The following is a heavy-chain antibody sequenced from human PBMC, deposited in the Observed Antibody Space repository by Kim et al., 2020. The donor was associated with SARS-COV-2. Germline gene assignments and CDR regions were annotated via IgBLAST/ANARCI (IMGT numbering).Heavy chain of an antibody. D-gene: IGHD6-19*01. Sequence: SETLSLTCTVSGGSISSGGYYWSCIRPHPGKGLEWIGYIYYSGSTYYNPSLKSRVTISVDTSKNQFSLKLSSVTAADTAVYYCARDNNRNDSSGWVNPVVALDKWGKGKMVTVSS. J-gene: IGHJ3*02. CDR1: GGSISSGGYY. CDR3: ARDNNRNDSSGWVNPVVALDK. V-gene: IGHV4-31*03. CDR2: IYYSGST.